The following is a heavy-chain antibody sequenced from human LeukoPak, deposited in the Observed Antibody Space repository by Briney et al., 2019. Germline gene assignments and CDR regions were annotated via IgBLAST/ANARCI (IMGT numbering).Heavy chain of an antibody. D-gene: IGHD3-3*01. Sequence: GASVKVSCKASGYTFTSYAMNWVRQAPGQGLEWMGWINTNTGNPTYAQGFTGRFVFSLDTSVSTAYLQISSLKAEDTAVYYCARDRKPPIFGVVITSLYYYYGMDVWGQGTTVTVSS. CDR1: GYTFTSYA. J-gene: IGHJ6*02. CDR3: ARDRKPPIFGVVITSLYYYYGMDV. V-gene: IGHV7-4-1*02. CDR2: INTNTGNP.